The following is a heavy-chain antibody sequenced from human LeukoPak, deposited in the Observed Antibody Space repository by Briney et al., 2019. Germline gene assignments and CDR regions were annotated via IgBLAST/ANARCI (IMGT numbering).Heavy chain of an antibody. CDR1: GFTFSTYA. Sequence: GGSLRLSCAASGFTFSTYAMSWVRQAPGKGLEWVSVISGSGGSTYYADSVEGRFTISRDNSKNTLYLQMHSLRVEDTATHYCVKRGYDTRGYYGYFDYWGQGTLVTVSS. V-gene: IGHV3-23*01. CDR3: VKRGYDTRGYYGYFDY. CDR2: ISGSGGST. J-gene: IGHJ4*02. D-gene: IGHD3-22*01.